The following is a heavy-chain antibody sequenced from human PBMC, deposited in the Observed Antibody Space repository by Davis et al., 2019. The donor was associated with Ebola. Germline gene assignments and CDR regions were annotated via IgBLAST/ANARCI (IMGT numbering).Heavy chain of an antibody. D-gene: IGHD3-3*01. J-gene: IGHJ6*02. CDR1: GFTFSSYS. Sequence: GESLKISCAASGFTFSSYSMNWVRQAPGKGLEWVSSINSSSSYIYYADSVKGRFTISRDNAKNSLYLQMNSLRAEDTAVYYCARDGDYDFWTGGNYGMDVWGQGTTVTVSS. V-gene: IGHV3-21*01. CDR2: INSSSSYI. CDR3: ARDGDYDFWTGGNYGMDV.